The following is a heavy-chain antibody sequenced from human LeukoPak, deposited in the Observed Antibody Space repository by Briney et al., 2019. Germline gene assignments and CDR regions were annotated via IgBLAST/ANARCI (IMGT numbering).Heavy chain of an antibody. D-gene: IGHD1-26*01. V-gene: IGHV3-20*04. CDR1: GFTFDDYG. CDR2: INWNGGST. J-gene: IGHJ4*02. CDR3: ARAVFSGSYYTHFDY. Sequence: GGSMRLSCAAYGFTFDDYGMSWVRQAPGKGLEWVSGINWNGGSTGYADSVKGRFTISRDNAKNSLYLQMDSLRAEDTALYYCARAVFSGSYYTHFDYWGQGTLVTVSS.